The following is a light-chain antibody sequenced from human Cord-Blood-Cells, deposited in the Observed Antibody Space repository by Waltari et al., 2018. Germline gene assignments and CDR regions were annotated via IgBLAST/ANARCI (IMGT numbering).Light chain of an antibody. CDR3: QAWDSSTYV. V-gene: IGLV3-1*01. J-gene: IGLJ1*01. CDR2: QDS. CDR1: KLGDKY. Sequence: SYELTQPPSVSVSPGQTASITCSGAKLGDKYACWYPQKPGQSPVLVIYQDSKRPSGIPERFSGSNSGNTATLTISGTQAMDEADYYCQAWDSSTYVFGTGTKVTVL.